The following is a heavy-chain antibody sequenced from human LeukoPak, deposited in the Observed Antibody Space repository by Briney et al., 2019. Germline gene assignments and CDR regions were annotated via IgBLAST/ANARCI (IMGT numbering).Heavy chain of an antibody. Sequence: GGSLRLSCAASGFTFSSYWMSWVRQAPGKGLEWVANIKQDGSEKYYVDSVKGRFTISRDNAKNSLYPQMNSLRAEDTAVYYCARDMYYGSGSYKYWGQGTLVTVSS. CDR3: ARDMYYGSGSYKY. CDR2: IKQDGSEK. J-gene: IGHJ4*02. CDR1: GFTFSSYW. D-gene: IGHD3-10*01. V-gene: IGHV3-7*03.